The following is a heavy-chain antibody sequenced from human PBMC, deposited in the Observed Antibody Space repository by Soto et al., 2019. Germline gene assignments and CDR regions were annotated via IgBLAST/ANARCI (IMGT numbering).Heavy chain of an antibody. Sequence: GGSLRLSCAASGFVFTNYGMHWGRQAQGKGLEWVAFISNDGSKKYYADSVKGRFTISRDNSENTVYLQMTSLRPDDTAVFYCARDVAMPSGLGLGYWGQGTPVTVSS. CDR1: GFVFTNYG. D-gene: IGHD6-19*01. CDR2: ISNDGSKK. V-gene: IGHV3-30*03. J-gene: IGHJ4*02. CDR3: ARDVAMPSGLGLGY.